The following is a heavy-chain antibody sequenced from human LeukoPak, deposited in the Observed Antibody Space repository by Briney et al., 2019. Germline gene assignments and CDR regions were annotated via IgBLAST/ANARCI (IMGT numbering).Heavy chain of an antibody. D-gene: IGHD6-13*01. CDR1: GGSFRNYC. CDR3: ARGQAGSLLDY. J-gene: IGHJ4*02. CDR2: IDDSGST. V-gene: IGHV4-59*08. Sequence: KPSETLSLICNVSGGSFRNYCWSWIRQAPGKGLEWIGCIDDSGSTNYNPSLKSRVTFSVDTSKNQFSLKVRSVTAADTAVYYCARGQAGSLLDYWGQGILVTVSA.